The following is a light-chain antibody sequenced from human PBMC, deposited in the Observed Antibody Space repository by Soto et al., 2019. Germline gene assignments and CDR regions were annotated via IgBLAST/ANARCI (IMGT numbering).Light chain of an antibody. CDR1: SSDVGGYNY. J-gene: IGLJ2*01. V-gene: IGLV2-14*01. CDR3: SSYTSSSTHV. Sequence: QSALTQPASVSGSPGQSITISCTGTSSDVGGYNYVSWFQQYPGEAPKLMIFEVSNRPSGVSNRFSGSKSGNTASLTISGLQAEDEGNYYCSSYTSSSTHVFGGGTKLTVL. CDR2: EVS.